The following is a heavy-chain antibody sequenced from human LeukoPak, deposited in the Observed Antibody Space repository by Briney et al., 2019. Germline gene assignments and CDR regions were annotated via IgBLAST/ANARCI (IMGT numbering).Heavy chain of an antibody. CDR1: GYTFTSYA. D-gene: IGHD6-13*01. CDR2: IIPIFGTA. CDR3: ARVVGSSWYEVFDP. J-gene: IGHJ5*02. V-gene: IGHV1-69*13. Sequence: ASVKVSCTASGYTFTSYAMNWVRQAPGQGLEWMGGIIPIFGTANYAQKFQGRVTITADESTSTAYMELSSLRSEDTAVYYCARVVGSSWYEVFDPWGQGTLVTVYS.